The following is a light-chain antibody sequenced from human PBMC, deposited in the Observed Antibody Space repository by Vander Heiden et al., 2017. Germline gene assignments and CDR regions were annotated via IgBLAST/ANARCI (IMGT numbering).Light chain of an antibody. CDR3: AAWDDSLNGVV. Sequence: QSVLTQPPSASGTPGQRVTISCSGSSSNIESNTVNWYQQLPGTAPKLLIYGNNQRPSGVPDRFSGSKSGTSASLAISGLQSEDEADYYCAAWDDSLNGVVFGGGTKLTVL. J-gene: IGLJ2*01. CDR2: GNN. V-gene: IGLV1-44*01. CDR1: SSNIESNT.